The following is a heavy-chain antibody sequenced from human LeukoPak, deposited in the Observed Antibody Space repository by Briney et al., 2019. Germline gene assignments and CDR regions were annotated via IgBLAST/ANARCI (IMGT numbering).Heavy chain of an antibody. CDR2: MNPNSGNT. D-gene: IGHD6-13*01. CDR3: AREVAAAGTPMSG. J-gene: IGHJ4*02. CDR1: GYTFTSYD. Sequence: ASVKVSCKASGYTFTSYDINWVRQATGQGLEWMGWMNPNSGNTGYAQKFQGRVAMTRNTSISTAYMELSSLRSEDTAVYYCAREVAAAGTPMSGWGQGTLVTVSS. V-gene: IGHV1-8*01.